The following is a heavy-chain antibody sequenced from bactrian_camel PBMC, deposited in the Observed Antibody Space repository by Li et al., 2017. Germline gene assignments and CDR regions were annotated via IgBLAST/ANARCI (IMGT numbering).Heavy chain of an antibody. CDR3: VTRQRVADGRWVDH. D-gene: IGHD7*01. CDR1: GYANC. V-gene: IGHV3S53*01. CDR2: FSPNAVT. Sequence: QLVESGGGSAQAGGSLRLSCAASGYANCLAWFRQAPGKERERVAGFSPNAVTDYADSVKGRYTISRDNAKNTEYLQMNSLKPVDTALYHCVTRQRVADGRWVDHWGKGTQVTVS. J-gene: IGHJ4*01.